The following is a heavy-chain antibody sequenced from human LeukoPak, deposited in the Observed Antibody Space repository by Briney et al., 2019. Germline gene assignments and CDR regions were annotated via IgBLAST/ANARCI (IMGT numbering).Heavy chain of an antibody. Sequence: SETLSLTCTVSGGSISTSSYYWAWIRQPPGKGLEWIGSIYHSRSTYYNASLKSRATISADTSKNQFSLKLSSVTAADTAVYYCARHRWMEVYVSGSYYVDYWGQGTLVTVSS. CDR2: IYHSRST. D-gene: IGHD3-10*01. V-gene: IGHV4-39*01. J-gene: IGHJ4*02. CDR3: ARHRWMEVYVSGSYYVDY. CDR1: GGSISTSSYY.